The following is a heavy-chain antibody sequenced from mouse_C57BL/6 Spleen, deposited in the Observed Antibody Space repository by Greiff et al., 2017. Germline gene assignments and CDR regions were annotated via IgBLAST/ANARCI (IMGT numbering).Heavy chain of an antibody. CDR2: IDPSDSYT. J-gene: IGHJ1*03. CDR3: ARDYSNYNWYFDV. D-gene: IGHD2-5*01. V-gene: IGHV1-59*01. CDR1: GYTFTSYW. Sequence: QVQLKQPGAELVRPGTSVKLSCKASGYTFTSYWMHWVKQRPGQGLEWIGVIDPSDSYTNYNQKFKGKATLTVDTSSSTAYMQLSSLTSEDSAVYYCARDYSNYNWYFDVWGTGTTVTVSS.